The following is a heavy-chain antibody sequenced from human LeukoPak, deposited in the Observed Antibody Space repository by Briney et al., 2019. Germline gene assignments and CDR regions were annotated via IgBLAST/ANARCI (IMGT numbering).Heavy chain of an antibody. CDR3: ARGAAAGTYNWFDP. CDR1: GFTFSSYG. J-gene: IGHJ5*02. V-gene: IGHV3-33*01. CDR2: ICYDGSNK. Sequence: GRSLRLSCAASGFTFSSYGMHWVRQAPGKGMEWVAVICYDGSNKYYADSVKGRFAISRDNSKNTLYLQMNSLRAEDTAVYYCARGAAAGTYNWFDPWGQGTLVTVSS. D-gene: IGHD6-13*01.